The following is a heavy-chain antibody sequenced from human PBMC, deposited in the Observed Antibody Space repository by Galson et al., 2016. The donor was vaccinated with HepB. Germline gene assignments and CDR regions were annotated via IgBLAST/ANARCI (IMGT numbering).Heavy chain of an antibody. CDR3: AKERLVRRIFDH. CDR1: GFVFSNFS. D-gene: IGHD1-1*01. Sequence: SLRLSCAASGFVFSNFSLSWVRQAPGKGLEWVASISTRRTTYYSDSVQGRFTISRDNSNNTLYLQMNGLRAEDPAVYYCAKERLVRRIFDHWGQGTLLTVSS. V-gene: IGHV3-23*01. CDR2: ISTRRTT. J-gene: IGHJ4*02.